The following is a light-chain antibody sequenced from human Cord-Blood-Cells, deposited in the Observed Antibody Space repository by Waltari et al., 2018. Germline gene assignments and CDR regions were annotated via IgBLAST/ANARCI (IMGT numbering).Light chain of an antibody. Sequence: EIVLTQSPGTLSLSPGERATLSCRASQSVSSSYLAWYQQNPGQAPRLLIYGASSRATGIPDRFSGSGSGTDFTLTIIRLEPEDFAVYYCQQYGSSPYTFGQGTKLEIK. CDR3: QQYGSSPYT. CDR1: QSVSSSY. CDR2: GAS. J-gene: IGKJ2*01. V-gene: IGKV3-20*01.